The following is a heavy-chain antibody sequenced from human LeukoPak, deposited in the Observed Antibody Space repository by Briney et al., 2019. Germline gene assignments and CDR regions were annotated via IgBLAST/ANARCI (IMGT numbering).Heavy chain of an antibody. CDR1: GLSFSIYA. V-gene: IGHV3-23*01. CDR2: ISGSGGST. D-gene: IGHD1-26*01. Sequence: GGSLRLSCAASGLSFSIYAMSWVRQAPGKGLEWVSAISGSGGSTYYPDSVKGRFTISRDNSKNTLFLQMNSLRAEDTAVYYCAKNSGSFYYYGIDVWGQGTTVTVSS. CDR3: AKNSGSFYYYGIDV. J-gene: IGHJ6*02.